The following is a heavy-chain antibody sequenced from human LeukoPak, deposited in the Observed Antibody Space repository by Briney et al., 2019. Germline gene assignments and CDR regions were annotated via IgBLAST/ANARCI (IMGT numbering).Heavy chain of an antibody. D-gene: IGHD6-19*01. CDR2: ISYDGASK. CDR1: GFTFSNYG. CDR3: AAGLVHESDY. J-gene: IGHJ4*02. V-gene: IGHV3-30*03. Sequence: GRSLRLSCAASGFTFSNYGINWVRQAPGKGLEWVAVISYDGASKYYADSVKGRFTISRDNSKNTLYLQVNSLRPEDTAVYYCAAGLVHESDYWGQGTLVTVSS.